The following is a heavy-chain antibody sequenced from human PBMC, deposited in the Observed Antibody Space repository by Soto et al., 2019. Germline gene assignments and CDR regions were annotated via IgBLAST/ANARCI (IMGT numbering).Heavy chain of an antibody. V-gene: IGHV3-23*01. Sequence: EVQLLESGGDLIQPGGSLRLSCAASGFTFNIYAMTWVRQAPGQGLEWVSAISRYGDITYYADAVEGRFSISRDNSKNTLYLQMNILRADDTAVYYCAKDRYFYHDSLGYWFDNWGHGTLVTVSS. CDR3: AKDRYFYHDSLGYWFDN. CDR2: ISRYGDIT. D-gene: IGHD3-22*01. CDR1: GFTFNIYA. J-gene: IGHJ4*01.